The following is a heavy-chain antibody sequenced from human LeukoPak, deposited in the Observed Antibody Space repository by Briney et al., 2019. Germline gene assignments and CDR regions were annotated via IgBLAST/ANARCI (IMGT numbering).Heavy chain of an antibody. CDR1: GFTFSSYW. V-gene: IGHV3-7*03. J-gene: IGHJ4*02. D-gene: IGHD3-10*01. Sequence: GGSLRLSCAGSGFTFSSYWMSWVRQAPGKGLEWVANIKQDGSEKYYVDSVKGRFTISRDNAKNTLYLQMNSLRAEDTAVYYCAKVTYGSGTYGAFDYWGQGTLVTVSS. CDR2: IKQDGSEK. CDR3: AKVTYGSGTYGAFDY.